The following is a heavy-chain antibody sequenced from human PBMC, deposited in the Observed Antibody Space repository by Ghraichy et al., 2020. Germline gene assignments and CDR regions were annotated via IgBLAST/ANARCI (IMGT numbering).Heavy chain of an antibody. CDR2: IDWDDDK. CDR1: GFSLSTSGMR. D-gene: IGHD6-19*01. CDR3: ARSTSGWENYYYYYGMDV. J-gene: IGHJ6*02. V-gene: IGHV2-70*04. Sequence: SGPTLVKPTQTLTLTCTFSGFSLSTSGMRVSWIRQPPGKALEWLARIDWDDDKFYSTSLKTRLTISKDTSKNQVVLTMTNMDPVDTATYYCARSTSGWENYYYYYGMDVWGQGTTVTVSS.